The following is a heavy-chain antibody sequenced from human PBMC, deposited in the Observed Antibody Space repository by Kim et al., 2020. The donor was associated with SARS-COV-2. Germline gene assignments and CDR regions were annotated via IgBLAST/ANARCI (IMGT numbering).Heavy chain of an antibody. D-gene: IGHD5-18*01. Sequence: ETLSLTCAVYGGSFSDYYWSWIRQSPGRGLEWIGEINHRGSTNYNSSLKSRVTISLDTSKSQFSLNLRSVTAADTAVYYCARGLIGYEVSYYDYVLDVWGQGTTVSVSS. CDR2: INHRGST. J-gene: IGHJ6*02. CDR1: GGSFSDYY. V-gene: IGHV4-34*01. CDR3: ARGLIGYEVSYYDYVLDV.